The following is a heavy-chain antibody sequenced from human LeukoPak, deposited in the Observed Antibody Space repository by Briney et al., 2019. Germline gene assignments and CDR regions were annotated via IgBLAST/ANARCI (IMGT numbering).Heavy chain of an antibody. CDR2: ITSSGIT. CDR3: AKDRGLWFGEFGFYYFDY. Sequence: GGSLRLSCAASGFTFSNYGMNWVRQAPGKGLEWVSGITSSGITYYADSVKGRFTVSRDNSKNTLYLQMNSLRAEDTAVYYCAKDRGLWFGEFGFYYFDYWGQGTLVTVSS. V-gene: IGHV3-23*01. J-gene: IGHJ4*02. CDR1: GFTFSNYG. D-gene: IGHD3-10*01.